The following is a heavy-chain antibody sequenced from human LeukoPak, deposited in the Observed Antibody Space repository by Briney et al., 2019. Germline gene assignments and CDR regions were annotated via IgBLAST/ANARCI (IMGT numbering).Heavy chain of an antibody. D-gene: IGHD3-22*01. CDR2: INPNSGGT. CDR1: GYTFTGYY. Sequence: ASVKVSCKASGYTFTGYYMHWVRQAPGQGLEWMGWINPNSGGTNYAQKFQGRVTMTRDTSISTAYMELSSLRSEDTAVYYCARGGLYYYDSSGYYTWEFPGLDYWGQGTLVTVSS. CDR3: ARGGLYYYDSSGYYTWEFPGLDY. J-gene: IGHJ4*02. V-gene: IGHV1-2*02.